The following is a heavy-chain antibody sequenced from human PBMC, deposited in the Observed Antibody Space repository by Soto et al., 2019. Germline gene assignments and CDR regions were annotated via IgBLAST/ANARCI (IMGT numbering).Heavy chain of an antibody. CDR1: GFSLSTSGVG. J-gene: IGHJ3*02. V-gene: IGHV2-5*02. CDR3: AHRRIDYYGSGSYAFDI. Sequence: QITLKESGPTLVKPTQTLTLTCTFSGFSLSTSGVGVGWIRQPPGKALEWLALIYWDDDKRYSPSLKSRLTITKDTSKHQLVLTMTNMDPVDTATYYCAHRRIDYYGSGSYAFDIWGQVTIVTVSS. D-gene: IGHD3-10*01. CDR2: IYWDDDK.